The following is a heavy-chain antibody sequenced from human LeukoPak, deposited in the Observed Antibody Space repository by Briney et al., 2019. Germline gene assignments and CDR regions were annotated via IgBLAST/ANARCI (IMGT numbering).Heavy chain of an antibody. CDR3: ASPGAAGSPRNPDY. V-gene: IGHV4-34*01. CDR1: GGSFSGYY. CDR2: INHSGST. Sequence: KTSETLSLTCAVYGGSFSGYYWSWIRQPPGKGLEWIGEINHSGSTNYNPSLKSRVTISVDTSKNQFSLKLSSVTAADTAVYYCASPGAAGSPRNPDYWGQGTLVTVSS. J-gene: IGHJ4*02. D-gene: IGHD1-14*01.